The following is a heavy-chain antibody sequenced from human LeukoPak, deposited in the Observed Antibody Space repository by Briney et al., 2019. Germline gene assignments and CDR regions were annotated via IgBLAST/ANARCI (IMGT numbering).Heavy chain of an antibody. V-gene: IGHV4-59*12. CDR1: GGSISSYY. CDR2: IYYSGST. D-gene: IGHD7-27*01. CDR3: ARDLGHYDAFEI. Sequence: SETLSLTCTVSGGSISSYYWSWIRQPPGKGLEWIGYIYYSGSTNYNPSLKSRVTISVDTSKNQFSLKLSSVTAADTAVYYCARDLGHYDAFEIWGQGTMVTVSS. J-gene: IGHJ3*02.